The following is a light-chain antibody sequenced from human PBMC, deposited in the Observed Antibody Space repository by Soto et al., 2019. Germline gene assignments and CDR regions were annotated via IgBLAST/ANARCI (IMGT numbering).Light chain of an antibody. CDR3: QQYNKWPPWT. CDR1: QSVSSN. CDR2: GAS. J-gene: IGKJ1*01. Sequence: EIVMTQSPATLSVSPGERATLSCRASQSVSSNLAWYQKKPGQAPRLLIYGASNRATDIPARFSGSGSGTDSTLTISSLQAEDFAVYYRQQYNKWPPWTFGHGTKVEIK. V-gene: IGKV3-15*01.